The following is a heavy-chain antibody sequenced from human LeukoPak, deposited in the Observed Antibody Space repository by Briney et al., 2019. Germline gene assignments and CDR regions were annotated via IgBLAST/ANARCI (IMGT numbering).Heavy chain of an antibody. Sequence: GGSLRLSCAASGFTFSGYSMNWVRQAPGKGLEWVSSISSSSSYIYYADSVKGRFTISRDNAKNSLYLQMNSLRAEDTAVYYCARDGSGSYGDYFDYWGQGTLVTVTS. D-gene: IGHD1-26*01. CDR3: ARDGSGSYGDYFDY. V-gene: IGHV3-21*01. CDR2: ISSSSSYI. CDR1: GFTFSGYS. J-gene: IGHJ4*02.